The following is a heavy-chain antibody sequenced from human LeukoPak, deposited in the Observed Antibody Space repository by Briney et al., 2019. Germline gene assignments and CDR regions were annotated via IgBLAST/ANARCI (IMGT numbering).Heavy chain of an antibody. CDR1: GFTFSSYS. CDR3: AKGQSSGWFDY. CDR2: ISSSSSYI. J-gene: IGHJ4*02. V-gene: IGHV3-21*01. Sequence: GGSLRLSCAASGFTFSSYSMNWVRQAPGKGLEWVSSISSSSSYIYYADSVKGRFTISRDNAKNSLYLQMNSLRAEDTAVYYCAKGQSSGWFDYWGQGTLVTVSS. D-gene: IGHD6-19*01.